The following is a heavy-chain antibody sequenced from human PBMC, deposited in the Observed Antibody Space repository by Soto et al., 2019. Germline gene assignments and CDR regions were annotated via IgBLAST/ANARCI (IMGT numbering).Heavy chain of an antibody. D-gene: IGHD6-6*01. Sequence: QVQLVQSGAEVKKPGSSVKVSCKASGGTFSSYAISWVRQAPGQGLEWMGGIIPIFGTANYAQKFQGRVTITADEATSTAYMELSSLRSEDTAVYYCARDFARIAARRSWFDPWGQGTLVTVSS. CDR3: ARDFARIAARRSWFDP. V-gene: IGHV1-69*01. CDR2: IIPIFGTA. CDR1: GGTFSSYA. J-gene: IGHJ5*02.